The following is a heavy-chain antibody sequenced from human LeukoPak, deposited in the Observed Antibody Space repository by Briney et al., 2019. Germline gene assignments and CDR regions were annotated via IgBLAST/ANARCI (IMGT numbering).Heavy chain of an antibody. J-gene: IGHJ4*02. CDR2: ISAYNGNT. Sequence: GASVKVSCKASGYTFTSYGISWVRQAPGQGLEWMGWISAYNGNTNYAQKLQGRVTMTTDTSTSTAYMEVRSLRSDDTAVYYCARGVSYYYDSSGYYQDYWGQGTLVTVSS. V-gene: IGHV1-18*01. CDR3: ARGVSYYYDSSGYYQDY. CDR1: GYTFTSYG. D-gene: IGHD3-22*01.